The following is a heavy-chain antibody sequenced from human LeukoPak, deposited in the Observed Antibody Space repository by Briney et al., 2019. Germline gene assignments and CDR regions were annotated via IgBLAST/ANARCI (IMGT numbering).Heavy chain of an antibody. J-gene: IGHJ1*01. D-gene: IGHD6-13*01. CDR1: GFTFSNYG. CDR2: IWYDGSNK. CDR3: ARKGQGSNWAAEYFQN. V-gene: IGHV3-33*01. Sequence: PGRSLRLSCAASGFTFSNYGMHWVRQAPGKGLEWVAVIWYDGSNKFYADPVKGRFTISRDNSKNTLYLQMNSLRAEDTAVYYCARKGQGSNWAAEYFQNWGQGTLVTVSS.